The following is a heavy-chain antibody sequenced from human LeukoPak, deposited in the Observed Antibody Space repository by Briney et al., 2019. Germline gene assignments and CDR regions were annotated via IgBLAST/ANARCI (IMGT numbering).Heavy chain of an antibody. CDR1: GESFSGYY. CDR3: ASYGGNSVYDS. Sequence: SETLSLTCAVYGESFSGYYWSWIRQLPGKGLEWIGEINHSGYTNYNPSLKSRVTISIDTSKNQFSLKLSSVTSADTAVYYCASYGGNSVYDSWGQGTLVTVSS. CDR2: INHSGYT. D-gene: IGHD4-23*01. V-gene: IGHV4-34*01. J-gene: IGHJ4*02.